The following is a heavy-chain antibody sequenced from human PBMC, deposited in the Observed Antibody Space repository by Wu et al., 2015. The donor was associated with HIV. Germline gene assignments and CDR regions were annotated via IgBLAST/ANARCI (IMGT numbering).Heavy chain of an antibody. CDR1: GGTFSSYA. J-gene: IGHJ1*01. V-gene: IGHV1-69*05. CDR3: ARTAYYYDSSDPTYFQH. CDR2: IIPIFGTA. D-gene: IGHD3-22*01. Sequence: QVQLVQSGAEVKKPGSSVKVSCKASGGTFSSYAISWVRQAPGQGLEWMGGIIPIFGTANYAQKFQGRVTITTDESTSTAYMELSSLRSEDTAVYYCARTAYYYDSSDPTYFQHWGQGTLVTVSS.